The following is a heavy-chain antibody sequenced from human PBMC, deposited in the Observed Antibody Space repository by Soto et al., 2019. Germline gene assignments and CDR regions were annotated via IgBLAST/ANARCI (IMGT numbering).Heavy chain of an antibody. V-gene: IGHV3-23*01. Sequence: PGGSLRLSCVGSGFTFNRHAMNWVRQAPGKGLEWVSSISDRGDSRYYADSVKGRFTISRGNSQNTLFLQMTSLRADDTAVYYCAKGGYTFAYEWGQGA. D-gene: IGHD5-18*01. J-gene: IGHJ4*02. CDR3: AKGGYTFAYE. CDR1: GFTFNRHA. CDR2: ISDRGDSR.